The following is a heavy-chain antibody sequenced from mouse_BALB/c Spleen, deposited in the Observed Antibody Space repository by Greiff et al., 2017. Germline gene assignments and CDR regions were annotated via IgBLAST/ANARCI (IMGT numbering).Heavy chain of an antibody. Sequence: EVQLHQSGPSLVKPSQTLSLTCSVTGDSITSGYWNWIRKFPGNKLEYMGYISYSGSTYYNPSLKSRISITRDTSKNQYYLQLNSVTTEDTATYYCARSYYGSSYWYFDVWGAGTTVTVSS. D-gene: IGHD1-1*01. CDR1: GDSITSGY. CDR3: ARSYYGSSYWYFDV. CDR2: ISYSGST. J-gene: IGHJ1*01. V-gene: IGHV3-8*02.